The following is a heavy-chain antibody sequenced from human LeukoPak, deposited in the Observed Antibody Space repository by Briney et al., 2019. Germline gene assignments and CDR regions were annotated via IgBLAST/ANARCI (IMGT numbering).Heavy chain of an antibody. CDR1: GFTFSSYS. J-gene: IGHJ4*02. Sequence: GGSLRLSCAASGFTFSSYSMNWVRQAPGKGLEWVSSISSGSTSIYYADSVKGRFTISRDNAKNSLYLQMNSLRAEDTAVYYCARSFYYDTLTGYYFFDYWGQGTLVTVSS. CDR3: ARSFYYDTLTGYYFFDY. CDR2: ISSGSTSI. V-gene: IGHV3-21*01. D-gene: IGHD3-9*01.